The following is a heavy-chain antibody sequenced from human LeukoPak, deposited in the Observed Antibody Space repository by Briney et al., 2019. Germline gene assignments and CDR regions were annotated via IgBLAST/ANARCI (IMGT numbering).Heavy chain of an antibody. CDR1: GFTFSSYG. D-gene: IGHD2-2*01. CDR2: IWFDGSTK. V-gene: IGHV3-33*01. CDR3: ARDALPAAMAYYFDY. J-gene: IGHJ4*02. Sequence: PGRSLRLSCAASGFTFSSYGMHWVRQAPGKGLEWVAVIWFDGSTKYYVDSVKGRFTIPRDNSKNTLYLQMNSLRAEDTALYYCARDALPAAMAYYFDYSGQGTLVTVSS.